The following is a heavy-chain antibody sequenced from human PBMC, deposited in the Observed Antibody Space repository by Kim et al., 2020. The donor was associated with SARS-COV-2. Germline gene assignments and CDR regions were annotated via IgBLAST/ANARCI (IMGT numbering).Heavy chain of an antibody. J-gene: IGHJ4*02. D-gene: IGHD6-13*01. CDR1: GYTFTGYY. Sequence: ASVKVSCKASGYTFTGYYMHWVRQAPGQGLEWMGWINPNTGGTNYAQKFQGRVTMTRDTSISTAYMELSRLRSDDTAVYYCAREDGVWHQLLAVYYFDYWGQGTLVTVSS. CDR3: AREDGVWHQLLAVYYFDY. V-gene: IGHV1-2*02. CDR2: INPNTGGT.